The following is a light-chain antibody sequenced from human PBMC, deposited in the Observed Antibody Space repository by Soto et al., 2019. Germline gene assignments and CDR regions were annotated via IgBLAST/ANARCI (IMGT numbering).Light chain of an antibody. J-gene: IGKJ5*01. V-gene: IGKV2-30*02. CDR3: MQGTHWPIT. CDR1: QSLVHSDGLAY. CDR2: KVS. Sequence: DVVMTQSPLSLPVTLGQPASISCRSNQSLVHSDGLAYFSWFQQRPGRSPRRLIYKVSNRDSGVPARFSGSGSGNDFALKISRVEAEDVGVYYCMQGTHWPITFGQGTRLEIK.